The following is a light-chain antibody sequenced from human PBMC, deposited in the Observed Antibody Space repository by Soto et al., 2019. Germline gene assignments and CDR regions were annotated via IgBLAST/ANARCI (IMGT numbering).Light chain of an antibody. Sequence: DVQMTQSPSTLSGSVGDRVTITCRASQTISTWLAWYQQKPGKAPKLLIYKASTLKSGVPSRFSGSGSGTEFTLTISSLQPDDFATYYCQHYKMYSPWAFGQGTRLEI. J-gene: IGKJ5*01. CDR3: QHYKMYSPWA. CDR1: QTISTW. CDR2: KAS. V-gene: IGKV1-5*03.